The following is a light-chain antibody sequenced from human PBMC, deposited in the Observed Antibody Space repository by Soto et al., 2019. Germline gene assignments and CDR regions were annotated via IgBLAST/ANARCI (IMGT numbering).Light chain of an antibody. V-gene: IGKV3-20*01. J-gene: IGKJ1*01. CDR3: QQYYSSPRT. Sequence: ELVLTQSPGTLSLSPGARANLSCRASQSVSSSYLTWYQQKPGQAPSLLIDGASSRATIIQDTFSGSASGTDFTLTIRRLEPEDFAVYYCQQYYSSPRTFGQGTKVEIK. CDR2: GAS. CDR1: QSVSSSY.